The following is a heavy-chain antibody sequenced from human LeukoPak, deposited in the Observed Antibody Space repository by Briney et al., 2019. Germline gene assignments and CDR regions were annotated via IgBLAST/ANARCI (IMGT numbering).Heavy chain of an antibody. CDR2: ISSSSSYT. V-gene: IGHV3-11*06. Sequence: PGGSLRLSCAASGFTFSDYYMSWIRQAPGKGLEWVSYISSSSSYTNYADSVKGRFTISRDNAKNSLYLQMNSLRAEDTAVYYCARAKRYCSGGNCYSVPDYWGQGTLVTVSS. CDR3: ARAKRYCSGGNCYSVPDY. J-gene: IGHJ4*02. CDR1: GFTFSDYY. D-gene: IGHD2-15*01.